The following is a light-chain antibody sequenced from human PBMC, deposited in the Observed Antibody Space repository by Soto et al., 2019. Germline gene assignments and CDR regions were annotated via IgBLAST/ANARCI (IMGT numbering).Light chain of an antibody. J-gene: IGLJ3*02. CDR1: NSNIGNNY. V-gene: IGLV1-51*01. Sequence: QSVLTQPPSVSAAPGQKVTISCSGSNSNIGNNYVSWYQQLPGTAPKLLIYDNNKRPSGTPDRFSGSKSGTSATLGITGLQTGDEADYYCGTWDSSLSAVVFGGGTKVTVL. CDR2: DNN. CDR3: GTWDSSLSAVV.